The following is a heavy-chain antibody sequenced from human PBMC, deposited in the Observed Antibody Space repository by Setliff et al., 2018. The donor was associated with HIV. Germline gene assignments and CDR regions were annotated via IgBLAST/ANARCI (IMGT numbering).Heavy chain of an antibody. J-gene: IGHJ4*02. D-gene: IGHD6-13*01. Sequence: GASVKVSCKASGYTFTSCFMHWVRQAPGQGLAYMGIINPSDGTTDYTQKFQDRVTMTSNTSTSTVYMELRSLRSEDTAIYYCVKEYHTTAPDSRVANYFAYWGQGTLVTVSS. CDR2: INPSDGTT. V-gene: IGHV1-46*01. CDR3: VKEYHTTAPDSRVANYFAY. CDR1: GYTFTSCF.